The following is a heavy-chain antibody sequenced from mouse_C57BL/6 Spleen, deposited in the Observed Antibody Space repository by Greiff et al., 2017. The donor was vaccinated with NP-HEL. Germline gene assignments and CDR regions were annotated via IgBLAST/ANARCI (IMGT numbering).Heavy chain of an antibody. CDR3: ARSYYGSSYHYWYFDV. D-gene: IGHD1-1*01. CDR1: GYTFTSYW. Sequence: QVQLKQPGTELVKPGASVKLSCKASGYTFTSYWMHWVQQRPGQGLEWIGNINPSNGGTNYNEKFKSKATLTVDKSSSTAYMQLSSLTSEDSAVYYCARSYYGSSYHYWYFDVWGTGTTVTVSS. CDR2: INPSNGGT. J-gene: IGHJ1*03. V-gene: IGHV1-53*01.